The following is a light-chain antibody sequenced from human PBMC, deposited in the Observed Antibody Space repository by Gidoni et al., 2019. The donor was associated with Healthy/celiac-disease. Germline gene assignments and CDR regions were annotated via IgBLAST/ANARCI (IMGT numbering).Light chain of an antibody. CDR2: GAS. CDR3: QQYGSSPGT. J-gene: IGKJ2*01. CDR1: LSVSSSY. Sequence: EIVLTQSPGTLSLSPGERATLSCRASLSVSSSYLAWYQQKPGQAPRLLIYGASSRATGIPDRFSGSGPGTDFTLTISRLEPEDFAVYYCQQYGSSPGTFGQGTKLEIK. V-gene: IGKV3-20*01.